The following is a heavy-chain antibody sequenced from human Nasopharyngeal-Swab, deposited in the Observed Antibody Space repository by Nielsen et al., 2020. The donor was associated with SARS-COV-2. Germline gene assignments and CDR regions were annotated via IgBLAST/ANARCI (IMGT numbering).Heavy chain of an antibody. V-gene: IGHV3-30*18. Sequence: GESLKISCAASGFTFSSYGMHWVRQAPGKGLEWVAVISYDGSNKYYADSVKGRFTISRDNSKNTLYLQMNSLRAEDTAVYYCAKDLKYYDILTGYMQISYPRRYYYYGMDVWGQGTTATVSS. CDR2: ISYDGSNK. D-gene: IGHD3-9*01. J-gene: IGHJ6*02. CDR3: AKDLKYYDILTGYMQISYPRRYYYYGMDV. CDR1: GFTFSSYG.